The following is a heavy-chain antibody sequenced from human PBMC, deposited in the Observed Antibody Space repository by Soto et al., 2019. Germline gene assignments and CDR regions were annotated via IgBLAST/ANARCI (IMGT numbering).Heavy chain of an antibody. D-gene: IGHD3-10*01. CDR1: GFIVSDYA. CDR2: LSGRETM. Sequence: GGSLRLSCAASGFIVSDYAIAWVRQAPGKGLEWVSSLSGRETMPQADSVKGRFTISRDNSKNTVYLQMNNLRVEDTALYYSKKSPRVAYGFRWGLDPWGQGTLVTVSS. J-gene: IGHJ5*02. CDR3: KKSPRVAYGFRWGLDP. V-gene: IGHV3-23*01.